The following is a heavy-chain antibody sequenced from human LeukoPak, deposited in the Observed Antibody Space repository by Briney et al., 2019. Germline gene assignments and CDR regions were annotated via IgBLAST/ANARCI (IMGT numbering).Heavy chain of an antibody. CDR1: GGSVSSGSYY. CDR3: AGVVGGSYSMDV. J-gene: IGHJ4*02. V-gene: IGHV4-61*01. CDR2: IYYSGST. Sequence: SETLSLTCTVSGGSVSSGSYYWSWIRQPPGKGLEWIGYIYYSGSTKYNPSLKSRVTISIDTSKNQFSLKLSSVTAADTAMYYCAGVVGGSYSMDVWGQGTLVTVSS. D-gene: IGHD1-26*01.